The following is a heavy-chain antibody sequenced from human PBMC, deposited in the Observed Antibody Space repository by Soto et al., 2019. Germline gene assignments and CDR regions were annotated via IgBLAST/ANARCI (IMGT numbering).Heavy chain of an antibody. CDR1: GVSISSYF. CDR2: TYHGGRT. Sequence: TSETLSLTCSVSGVSISSYFWSWIRQAPGRGLVWIGYTYHGGRTNYSPSLKNRVAISLDTSENQFSLKVNSVTAADTAVYYCARIGGYHGPLDYWGQGTPVTVS. CDR3: ARIGGYHGPLDY. D-gene: IGHD6-25*01. J-gene: IGHJ4*02. V-gene: IGHV4-59*01.